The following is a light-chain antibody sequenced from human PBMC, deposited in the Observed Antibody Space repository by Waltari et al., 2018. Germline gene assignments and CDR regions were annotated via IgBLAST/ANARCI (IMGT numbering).Light chain of an antibody. CDR2: DVS. CDR3: NSYTGSNSWV. Sequence: QSALTQPASVSGSPGQSITISCPGTNSDIGFYNSFSWYRQYPGKAPKLIIYDVSERPSGVSSRFSASKSGNTASLTISGLQADDEADYYCNSYTGSNSWVFGGGTKVTVL. J-gene: IGLJ3*02. CDR1: NSDIGFYNS. V-gene: IGLV2-14*01.